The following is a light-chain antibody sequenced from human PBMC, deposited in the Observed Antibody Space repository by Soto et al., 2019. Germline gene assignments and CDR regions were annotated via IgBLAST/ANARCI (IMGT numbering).Light chain of an antibody. V-gene: IGKV1-9*01. CDR1: RGISSY. J-gene: IGKJ5*01. CDR2: SAS. CDR3: QQLNSYTQT. Sequence: DIQMTQSPSSVSASVRDRVTITCQASRGISSYLAWYQQKPGKPPKLLVYSASTLQSGVPSRFSGSGSGPDGTITISSLQTEDAATYFCQQLNSYTQTFGQGTRLEIK.